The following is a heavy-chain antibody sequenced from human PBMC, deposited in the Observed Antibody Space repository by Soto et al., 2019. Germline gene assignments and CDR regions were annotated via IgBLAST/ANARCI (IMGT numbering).Heavy chain of an antibody. V-gene: IGHV4-34*01. CDR3: ARWYYGDYIVFYFDL. Sequence: SETLSLTCAVYGGSFSGYYWSWIRQPPGKGLEWIGEINHSGSTNYNPSLKSRVTISVDTSKNQFSLKLSSVTAADTAVYYCARWYYGDYIVFYFDLWGRGTLVTVSS. J-gene: IGHJ2*01. CDR2: INHSGST. D-gene: IGHD4-17*01. CDR1: GGSFSGYY.